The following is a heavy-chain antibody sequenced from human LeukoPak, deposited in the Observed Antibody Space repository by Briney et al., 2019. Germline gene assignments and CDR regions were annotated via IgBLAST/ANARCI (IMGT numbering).Heavy chain of an antibody. Sequence: GESLKISCQGSGYNFPIYWIGWVRQMPGQGLEWMGIIYPDDSNTIYGPSFKGQVTISADKSINTAYLEWSSLKASDTPIYYCARQGAAGKYYYYYMDVWGKGTTVTVSS. CDR1: GYNFPIYW. CDR2: IYPDDSNT. J-gene: IGHJ6*03. CDR3: ARQGAAGKYYYYYMDV. V-gene: IGHV5-51*01. D-gene: IGHD6-13*01.